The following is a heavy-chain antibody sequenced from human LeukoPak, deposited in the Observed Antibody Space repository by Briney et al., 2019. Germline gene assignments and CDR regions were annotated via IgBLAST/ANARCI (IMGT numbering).Heavy chain of an antibody. CDR3: ATSRITMVRGVSYYYGMDV. V-gene: IGHV1-24*01. Sequence: ASVKVSCKVSGYTLTELSMHWVRQAPGKGLEWMGDFDPEDGETIYAQKFQGRVTMTEDTSTDTAYMELSSLRSEDTAVYYCATSRITMVRGVSYYYGMDVWGQGTTVTVSS. CDR2: FDPEDGET. J-gene: IGHJ6*02. D-gene: IGHD3-10*01. CDR1: GYTLTELS.